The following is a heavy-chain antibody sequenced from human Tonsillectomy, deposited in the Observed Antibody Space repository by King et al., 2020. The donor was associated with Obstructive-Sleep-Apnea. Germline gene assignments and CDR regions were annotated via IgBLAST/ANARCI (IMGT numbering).Heavy chain of an antibody. CDR3: ARDLDGPDRSSGTTSSFDY. J-gene: IGHJ4*02. D-gene: IGHD6-13*01. V-gene: IGHV3-7*03. CDR2: IKQDGSEK. Sequence: QLVQSGGGLVQPGGSLRLSCAASGFTFSSYWMSWVRQAPGKGLEWVANIKQDGSEKYYVDSVKGRFTISRDNAKNSLFLQMNSLRAEDTAVYYCARDLDGPDRSSGTTSSFDYWGQGTLVTVSS. CDR1: GFTFSSYW.